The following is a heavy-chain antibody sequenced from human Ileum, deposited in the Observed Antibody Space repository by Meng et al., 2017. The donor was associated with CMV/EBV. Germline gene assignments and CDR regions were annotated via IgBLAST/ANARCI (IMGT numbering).Heavy chain of an antibody. CDR3: ISSGWQN. V-gene: IGHV3-49*04. J-gene: IGHJ4*02. CDR2: IRSKAYGGTT. Sequence: GESLKISCTASGFTFGDYAMSWVRQAPGKGLEWVGFIRSKAYGGTTEYAASVKGRFTISRDDSKSIAYLQMNSLKTEDTAVYYCISSGWQNWGQGTLVTVSS. D-gene: IGHD6-19*01. CDR1: GFTFGDYA.